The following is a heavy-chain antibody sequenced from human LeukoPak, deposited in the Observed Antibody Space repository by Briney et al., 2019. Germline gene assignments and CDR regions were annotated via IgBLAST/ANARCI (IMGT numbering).Heavy chain of an antibody. Sequence: PSETLSLTCAVYGGSFSGYYWSRLPQPPGKGLEWVGEINHSGRTNYNPSLESRVTISVDTSKNQFSLKLSSVTAADTAVYYCARAIISESLGAFDIWGQGTMVTVSS. CDR2: INHSGRT. V-gene: IGHV4-34*01. CDR1: GGSFSGYY. CDR3: ARAIISESLGAFDI. D-gene: IGHD6-19*01. J-gene: IGHJ3*02.